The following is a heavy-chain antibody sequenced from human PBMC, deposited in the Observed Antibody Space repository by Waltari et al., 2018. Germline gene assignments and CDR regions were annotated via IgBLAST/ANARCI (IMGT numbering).Heavy chain of an antibody. V-gene: IGHV4-39*01. D-gene: IGHD3-3*01. CDR2: IYYSGST. CDR3: ARGDRYDFWSGYYMDV. J-gene: IGHJ6*03. CDR1: GGSISSSSYY. Sequence: QLQLQESGPGLVKPSETLSLTCTVSGGSISSSSYYWGWIRQPPGKGMEWIGSIYYSGSTYYNPSLKSRVTISVDTSKNQFSLKLSSVTAADTAVYYCARGDRYDFWSGYYMDVWGKGTTVTVSS.